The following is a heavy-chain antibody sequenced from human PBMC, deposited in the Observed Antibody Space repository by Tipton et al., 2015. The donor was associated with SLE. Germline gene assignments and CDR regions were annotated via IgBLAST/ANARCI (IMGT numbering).Heavy chain of an antibody. Sequence: TLSLTCTVSGDSVKSRYWIWVLQPAGWGLEWLAYRFHDGNINYNPSLKTRLTMAVDTSRDQFSLTLNSVTAADTAVYYCARDRYAGYDPLYNWFDPWGQGTLVTVSS. D-gene: IGHD5-12*01. J-gene: IGHJ5*02. V-gene: IGHV4-59*02. CDR3: ARDRYAGYDPLYNWFDP. CDR1: GDSVKSRY. CDR2: RFHDGNI.